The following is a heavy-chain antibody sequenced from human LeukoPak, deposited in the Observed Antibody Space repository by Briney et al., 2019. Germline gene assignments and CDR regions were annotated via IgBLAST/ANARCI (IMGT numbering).Heavy chain of an antibody. V-gene: IGHV3-33*05. Sequence: GGSLRLSCKVSGFTFSRHGMHWVRQAPGKGLEWVAVISYEGSSKFYGDSVKGRFAIYRDNSNNTVYLQMNSLRAEDTAVYYCARDSDGGYDFWSGYLLDAFDIWGQGTMVTVSS. CDR1: GFTFSRHG. CDR2: ISYEGSSK. CDR3: ARDSDGGYDFWSGYLLDAFDI. J-gene: IGHJ3*02. D-gene: IGHD3-3*01.